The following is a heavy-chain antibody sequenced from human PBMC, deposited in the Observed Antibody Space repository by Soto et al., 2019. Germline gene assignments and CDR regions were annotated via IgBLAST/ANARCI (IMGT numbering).Heavy chain of an antibody. CDR3: ARHWLQSWFDP. CDR1: GGSISSGGYS. V-gene: IGHV4-30-2*03. Sequence: LSLTCAVSGGSISSGGYSWSWIRQPPGKGLEWIGYIYHSGSTYYNPSLKSRVTISVDTSKNQFSLKLSSVTAADTAVYYCARHWLQSWFDPWGQGTLVTVSS. J-gene: IGHJ5*02. CDR2: IYHSGST. D-gene: IGHD4-4*01.